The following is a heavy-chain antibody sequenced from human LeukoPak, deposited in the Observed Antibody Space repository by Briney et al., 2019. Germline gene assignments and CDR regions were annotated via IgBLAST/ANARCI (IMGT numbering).Heavy chain of an antibody. V-gene: IGHV3-15*01. J-gene: IGHJ4*02. CDR2: IKSKTDGGTT. Sequence: PGGSLRLSCAASGFTFSNAWMSWVRHAPGKGLEWVGRIKSKTDGGTTDYAAPVKGRFTISRDDSKNTLYLQMNSLKTEDTAVYYCTTDLSYFWSGDYRYYFDYWGQGTLVTVSS. D-gene: IGHD3-3*01. CDR3: TTDLSYFWSGDYRYYFDY. CDR1: GFTFSNAW.